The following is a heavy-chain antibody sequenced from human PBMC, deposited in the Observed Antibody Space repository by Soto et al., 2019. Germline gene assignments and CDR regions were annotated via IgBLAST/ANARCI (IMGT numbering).Heavy chain of an antibody. CDR1: GFTVSSNY. CDR2: IYSGGST. V-gene: IGHV3-53*01. J-gene: IGHJ4*02. D-gene: IGHD5-18*01. Sequence: GGSLRLSCAASGFTVSSNYMSWVRQAPGKGLEWVSVIYSGGSTYYADSVKGRFTISRDNSKNTLYLQMNSLRAEDTAVYYCARAPQVDRATIDYWGQGTLVTVSS. CDR3: ARAPQVDRATIDY.